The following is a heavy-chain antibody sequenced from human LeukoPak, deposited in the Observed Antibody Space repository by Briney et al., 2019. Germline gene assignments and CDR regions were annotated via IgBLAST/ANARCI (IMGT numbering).Heavy chain of an antibody. Sequence: SGPTLVKPTQTLTLTCNFSGFSLSNTGVAVGLIRQSPGKALEWLAVAYWNNDKSYSPSLKSRLTITKDTSKNQVVLKMTNMDPVDTATYYCAHKGRGSGSYNMWGQGTLVTVSS. V-gene: IGHV2-5*01. CDR3: AHKGRGSGSYNM. J-gene: IGHJ4*02. CDR2: AYWNNDK. D-gene: IGHD3-10*01. CDR1: GFSLSNTGVA.